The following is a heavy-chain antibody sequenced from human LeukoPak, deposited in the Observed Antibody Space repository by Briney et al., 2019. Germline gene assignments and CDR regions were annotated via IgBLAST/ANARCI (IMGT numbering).Heavy chain of an antibody. CDR3: AKPGRPYYYYGMDV. D-gene: IGHD3-10*01. V-gene: IGHV3-23*01. CDR1: GFTFSSYA. J-gene: IGHJ6*02. Sequence: GGSLRLSCAASGFTFSSYAMSWVRQAPGKGLEWVSAISGSGGSTYYADSVKGRFTISRDNSKNTLYPQMNSLRAEDTAVYYCAKPGRPYYYYGMDVWGQGTTVTVSS. CDR2: ISGSGGST.